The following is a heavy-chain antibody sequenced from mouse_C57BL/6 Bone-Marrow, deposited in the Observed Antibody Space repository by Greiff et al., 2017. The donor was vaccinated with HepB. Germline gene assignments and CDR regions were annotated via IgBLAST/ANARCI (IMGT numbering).Heavy chain of an antibody. J-gene: IGHJ2*01. CDR3: ARSPYDYDEGYFDY. CDR2: IFPGSGST. V-gene: IGHV1-56*01. D-gene: IGHD2-4*01. CDR1: GYTFTSHW. Sequence: QVQLQQSGPELVRPGASVKISCKAPGYTFTSHWMQWVRQRPGQGLEWIGEIFPGSGSTYYNEKFKGKATLTVDTSSSTAYMQLSSLTSEDSAVYFGARSPYDYDEGYFDYWGQGTTLTVSS.